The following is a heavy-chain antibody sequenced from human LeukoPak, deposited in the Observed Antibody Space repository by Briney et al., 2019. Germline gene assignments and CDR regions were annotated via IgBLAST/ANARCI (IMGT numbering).Heavy chain of an antibody. D-gene: IGHD3-3*01. CDR2: MNPNSGNT. V-gene: IGHV1-8*01. CDR1: GYTFTSYD. J-gene: IGHJ6*02. Sequence: ASVKVSCKASGYTFTSYDINWVRQATGQGLEWMGWMNPNSGNTGYAQKFQGRVTMTRNTSISTAYMELSSLRSEDTAVYYCARVYDYDFWSGWYYYYYGMDVWGQGTTVTVSS. CDR3: ARVYDYDFWSGWYYYYYGMDV.